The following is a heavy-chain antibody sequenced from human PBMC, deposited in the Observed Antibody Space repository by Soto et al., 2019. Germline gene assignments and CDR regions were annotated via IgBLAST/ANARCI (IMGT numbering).Heavy chain of an antibody. V-gene: IGHV1-3*01. CDR1: GYTFTRYT. J-gene: IGHJ5*02. CDR3: ARGIATGQLDP. D-gene: IGHD2-15*01. Sequence: ASVKVSCKASGYTFTRYTMNWVRQAPGQRLEWMGWVNPDNGNTKSSQKFQDRVIITRDTSASTAYMDLSSLRSEDTAVYYCARGIATGQLDPWGQGTLVTVSS. CDR2: VNPDNGNT.